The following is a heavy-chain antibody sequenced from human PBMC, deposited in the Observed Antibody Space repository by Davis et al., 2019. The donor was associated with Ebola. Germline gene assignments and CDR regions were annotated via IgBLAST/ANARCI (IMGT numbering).Heavy chain of an antibody. CDR1: GGSISSSSYY. D-gene: IGHD2-2*01. V-gene: IGHV4-39*07. CDR3: ARGKDIVVVPAAPRGVNWFDP. Sequence: PSETLSLTCTVSGGSISSSSYYWGWIRQPPGKGLEWIGEINHSGSTNYNPSLKSRVTISVDTSKNQFSLKLSSVTAADTAVYYCARGKDIVVVPAAPRGVNWFDPWGQGTLVTVSS. CDR2: INHSGST. J-gene: IGHJ5*02.